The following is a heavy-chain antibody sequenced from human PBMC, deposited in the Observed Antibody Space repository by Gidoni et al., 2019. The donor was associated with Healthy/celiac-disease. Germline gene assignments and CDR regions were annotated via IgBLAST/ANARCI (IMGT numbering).Heavy chain of an antibody. CDR2: IIPILGIA. V-gene: IGHV1-69*08. CDR1: GGTFSSYT. J-gene: IGHJ3*02. D-gene: IGHD5-12*01. CDR3: ARDIIVATNAFDI. Sequence: QVQLVQSGAEVKKPGSSVKVSCKASGGTFSSYTISWVRQAPGQGLEWMGRIIPILGIANYAQKFQGRVTITADKSTSTAYMELSSLRSEDTAVYYCARDIIVATNAFDIWGQGTMVTVSS.